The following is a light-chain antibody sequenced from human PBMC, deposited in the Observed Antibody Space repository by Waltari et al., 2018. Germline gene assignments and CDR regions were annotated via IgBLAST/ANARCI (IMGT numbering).Light chain of an antibody. CDR1: QSVSSN. Sequence: EIVMTQSPATLSVSPGERATLSCRASQSVSSNLAWYQQKPGQAPRILIYGASTRATGIPARFSGSGSGTEFTLTISSLQSEDFAVYYCQQYNNWPDFGQGTRLEIK. CDR3: QQYNNWPD. V-gene: IGKV3-15*01. J-gene: IGKJ5*01. CDR2: GAS.